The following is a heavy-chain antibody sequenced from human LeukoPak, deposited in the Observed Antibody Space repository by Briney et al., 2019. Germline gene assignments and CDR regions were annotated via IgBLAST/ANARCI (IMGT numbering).Heavy chain of an antibody. Sequence: WASVKVSCKASGGTFSSYAISWVRQAPGQGLEWMGGIIPIFGTANYAQKFQGRVTITADESTSTAYMELSSLRSEDTAVYYCARVPGYSSLNFDYWGQGTLVTVSS. J-gene: IGHJ4*02. CDR2: IIPIFGTA. CDR3: ARVPGYSSLNFDY. CDR1: GGTFSSYA. V-gene: IGHV1-69*13. D-gene: IGHD6-13*01.